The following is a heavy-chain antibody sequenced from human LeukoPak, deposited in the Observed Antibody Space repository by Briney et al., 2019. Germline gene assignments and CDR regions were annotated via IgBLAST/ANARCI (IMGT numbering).Heavy chain of an antibody. CDR3: ARGVVVPAAIGYYFDY. CDR1: GGSISSGGYY. D-gene: IGHD2-2*02. J-gene: IGHJ4*02. V-gene: IGHV4-61*08. CDR2: IYYSGST. Sequence: SQTLSLTRTVSGGSISSGGYYWSWIRQPPGKGLEWIGYIYYSGSTNYNPSLKSRVTISVDTSKNQFSLKLSSVTAADTAVYYCARGVVVPAAIGYYFDYWGQGTLVTVSS.